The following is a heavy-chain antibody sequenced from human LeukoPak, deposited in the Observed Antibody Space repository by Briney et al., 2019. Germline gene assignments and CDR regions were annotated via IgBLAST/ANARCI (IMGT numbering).Heavy chain of an antibody. CDR1: GGSISSSSYY. CDR3: ARHHLKLAYYYGSGSYGWFDP. D-gene: IGHD3-10*01. CDR2: IYYSGST. Sequence: ASETLSLTCTVSGGSISSSSYYWGWIRQPPGKGLEWIGSIYYSGSTYYNPSLKSRVTISVDTSKNHFSLKLSSVTAADTAVYYCARHHLKLAYYYGSGSYGWFDPWGQGTLVTVSS. V-gene: IGHV4-39*01. J-gene: IGHJ5*02.